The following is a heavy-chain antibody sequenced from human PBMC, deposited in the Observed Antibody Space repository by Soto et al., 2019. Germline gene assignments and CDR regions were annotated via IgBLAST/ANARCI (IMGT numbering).Heavy chain of an antibody. Sequence: EVQLLESGGGLVQPGGSLRLSCAASGFTFSSFVMHWVRQAPGKGLEWVSTISPGADVSHYTDSVKGLFTISRDNSRRTPHLQMDSLRVEDAAFYFCVRRAITATTKWGAFDVWGQGIAVTVSS. V-gene: IGHV3-23*01. CDR3: VRRAITATTKWGAFDV. CDR1: GFTFSSFV. J-gene: IGHJ3*01. D-gene: IGHD1-20*01. CDR2: ISPGADVS.